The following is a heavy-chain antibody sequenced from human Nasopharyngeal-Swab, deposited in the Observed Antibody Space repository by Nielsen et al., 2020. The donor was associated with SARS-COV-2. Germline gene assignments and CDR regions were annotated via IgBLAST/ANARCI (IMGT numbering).Heavy chain of an antibody. Sequence: ASVKVSCKASGGTFSSYAITWVRQAPGQGLEWMGWISAYNANAHYARKFQGRVTMTTDTSTSTVYMNLRSLRSDDTAVYYCARGSGSWGIDYWGQGTLVTVSS. CDR3: ARGSGSWGIDY. D-gene: IGHD6-13*01. CDR1: GGTFSSYA. CDR2: ISAYNANA. V-gene: IGHV1-18*01. J-gene: IGHJ4*02.